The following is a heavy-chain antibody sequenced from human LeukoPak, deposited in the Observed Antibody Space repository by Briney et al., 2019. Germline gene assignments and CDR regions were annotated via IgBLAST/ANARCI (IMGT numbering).Heavy chain of an antibody. Sequence: ASVKVSCKASGYTFTGYYMHWVRQAPGQGLEWVGLINPTDTTTLYAQKFQGRITLTRDMSATTDYMELSSLTSEDTAVYYCARDNSVGGIAWWFDPWGQGTLVTVSS. V-gene: IGHV1-46*01. CDR1: GYTFTGYY. D-gene: IGHD1-26*01. CDR3: ARDNSVGGIAWWFDP. CDR2: INPTDTTT. J-gene: IGHJ5*02.